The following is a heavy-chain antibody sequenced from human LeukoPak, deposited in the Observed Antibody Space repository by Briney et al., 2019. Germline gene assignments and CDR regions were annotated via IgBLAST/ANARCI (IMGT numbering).Heavy chain of an antibody. V-gene: IGHV3-7*01. CDR3: ADLGSRD. Sequence: PGGSLRLSCAASGFTFSSAWMTWVRQAPGKGREWVATIKDDGSDKYYVDSVKGRFTISRDNAKKSLWLQMNSLRVGDTAMYYCADLGSRDWGQGTLVTVSS. D-gene: IGHD3-16*01. J-gene: IGHJ4*02. CDR1: GFTFSSAW. CDR2: IKDDGSDK.